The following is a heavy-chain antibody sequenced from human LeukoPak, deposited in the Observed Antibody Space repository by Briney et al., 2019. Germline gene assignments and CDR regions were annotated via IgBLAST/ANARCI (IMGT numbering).Heavy chain of an antibody. D-gene: IGHD6-19*01. V-gene: IGHV4-34*01. CDR3: ARWASGWYSYFDY. CDR1: GGSFSGYY. J-gene: IGHJ4*02. Sequence: PSETLSLTCAVYGGSFSGYYWSWIRQPPGKGLEWIGEINHSGSTNYNPSLKSRVTISVDTSKNQFSLKLSSVTAADTAVYYCARWASGWYSYFDYWGQGTLVTVSS. CDR2: INHSGST.